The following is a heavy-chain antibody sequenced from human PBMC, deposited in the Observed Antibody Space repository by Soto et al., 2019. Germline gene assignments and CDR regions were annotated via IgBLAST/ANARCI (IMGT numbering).Heavy chain of an antibody. CDR1: VFPFIRFP. Sequence: GGALRLSCAASVFPFIRFPMHWVRQAPGKGLEWVAVISFDGSNKYYADSVKGRFTISRDNSKNTLYLQMNSLRAEDTAVYYCARERAYYFDYWGQGNPVTVSS. V-gene: IGHV3-30-3*01. CDR3: ARERAYYFDY. J-gene: IGHJ4*02. CDR2: ISFDGSNK.